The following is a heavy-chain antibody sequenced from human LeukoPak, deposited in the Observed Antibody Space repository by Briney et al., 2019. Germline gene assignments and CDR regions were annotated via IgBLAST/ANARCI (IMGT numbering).Heavy chain of an antibody. V-gene: IGHV1-2*02. D-gene: IGHD2-2*01. CDR1: GYTFTNYY. CDR3: ARGGDIVVVPAAPLDY. J-gene: IGHJ4*02. CDR2: INPNSGGT. Sequence: ASVKVSCKASGYTFTNYYLHWVRQAPGQGLEWMGWINPNSGGTNYAQKFQGRVTMTRDTSISTAYMELSRLRSDDTAVYYCARGGDIVVVPAAPLDYWGQGTLVTVSS.